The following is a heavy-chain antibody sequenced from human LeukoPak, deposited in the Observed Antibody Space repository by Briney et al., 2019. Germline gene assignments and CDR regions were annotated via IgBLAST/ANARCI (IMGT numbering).Heavy chain of an antibody. Sequence: SETLSFTCTVSGGSISNYYWSRIRQPPGKGLEWIGYIYYSGSTNYNPSLKSRVTISVDTSKNQFSLKLNSVTAADTAVYYCARAPNYGDPIDYWGQGTLVTVSS. J-gene: IGHJ4*02. D-gene: IGHD4-17*01. V-gene: IGHV4-59*01. CDR2: IYYSGST. CDR3: ARAPNYGDPIDY. CDR1: GGSISNYY.